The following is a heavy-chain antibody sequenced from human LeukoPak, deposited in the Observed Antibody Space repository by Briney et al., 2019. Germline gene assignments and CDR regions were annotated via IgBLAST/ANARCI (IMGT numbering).Heavy chain of an antibody. J-gene: IGHJ6*02. D-gene: IGHD3-16*01. CDR2: ISSSSSYT. CDR3: AREGAGTNYYYYYGMDV. CDR1: GFTFSDYY. Sequence: GGSLRLSCAASGFTFSDYYMSWIRQAPGKGLEWVSYISSSSSYTNCADSVKGRFTISRDNAKNSLYLQMNSLRAEDTAVYYCAREGAGTNYYYYYGMDVWGQGTTVTVSS. V-gene: IGHV3-11*06.